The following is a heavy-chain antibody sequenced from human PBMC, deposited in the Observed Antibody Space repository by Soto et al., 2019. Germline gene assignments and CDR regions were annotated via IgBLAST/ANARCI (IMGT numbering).Heavy chain of an antibody. J-gene: IGHJ4*02. Sequence: SETLSLTCAVYGGSLIGYHWSCIRQPPGKGLEWIGEINHSGSSNYNPSLKSRVTISLDRSKNQFSLKLSSVTAADTAVYFCAIGGTSDFWRGYSLLYYCDYCGQRTLVTVSS. CDR1: GGSLIGYH. D-gene: IGHD3-3*01. CDR3: AIGGTSDFWRGYSLLYYCDY. CDR2: INHSGSS. V-gene: IGHV4-34*01.